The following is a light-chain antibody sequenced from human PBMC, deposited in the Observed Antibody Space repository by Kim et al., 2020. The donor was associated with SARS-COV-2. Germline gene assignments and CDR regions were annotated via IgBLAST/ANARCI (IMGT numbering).Light chain of an antibody. CDR2: GAS. Sequence: EIVLTQSPGTLSLSPGERATLSCRASQSIRRSYLAWYQQKPGQTPRLLIYGASNRATDIPDRFSGTGSGTDFILIINRLEPEDFAVYYCQHYNGSPYTFGQGTKLEIK. V-gene: IGKV3-20*01. CDR1: QSIRRSY. CDR3: QHYNGSPYT. J-gene: IGKJ2*01.